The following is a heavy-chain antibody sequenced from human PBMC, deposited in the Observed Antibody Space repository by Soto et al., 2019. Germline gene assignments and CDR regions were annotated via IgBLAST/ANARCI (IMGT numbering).Heavy chain of an antibody. CDR1: GGTFSSYA. D-gene: IGHD2-15*01. J-gene: IGHJ4*02. CDR3: AIVGENYFDY. V-gene: IGHV1-69*13. CDR2: IIPIFGTA. Sequence: ASVKVSCKASGGTFSSYAISWVRQAPGQGLEWMGGIIPIFGTANYAQKFQGRVTITADESTSTAYMELSSPRSEDTAVYYCAIVGENYFDYWGQGTLVTVSS.